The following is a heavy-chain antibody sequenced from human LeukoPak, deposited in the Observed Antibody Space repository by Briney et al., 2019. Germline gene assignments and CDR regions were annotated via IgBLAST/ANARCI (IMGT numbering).Heavy chain of an antibody. Sequence: PSEILSLTCTVSGDSINNYYWSWIRQPPGKGLEWIGYIYYSGSTNYNPSLKNRVTISVDTSKNQFSLKLNSVTAADTAVYYCARYRNEALFAFDIWGQGTMVTVSS. CDR3: ARYRNEALFAFDI. J-gene: IGHJ3*02. D-gene: IGHD1-14*01. CDR1: GDSINNYY. V-gene: IGHV4-59*01. CDR2: IYYSGST.